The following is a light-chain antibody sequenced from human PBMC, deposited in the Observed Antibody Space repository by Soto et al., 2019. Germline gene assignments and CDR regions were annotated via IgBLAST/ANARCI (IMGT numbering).Light chain of an antibody. J-gene: IGKJ3*01. V-gene: IGKV3-20*01. CDR2: GAS. CDR1: QSVGNNY. Sequence: EIVLTQSPGTLSLSPGERATLSCRASQSVGNNYLAWYQQRPGQAPCLLIYGASSRATGIPDRFSGSGSGTDFTLTISSREPEDFAVYYCQQYGSSPRTFGPGTKVDIK. CDR3: QQYGSSPRT.